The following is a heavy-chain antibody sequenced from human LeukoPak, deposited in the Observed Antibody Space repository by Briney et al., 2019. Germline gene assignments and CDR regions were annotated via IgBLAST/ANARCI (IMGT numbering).Heavy chain of an antibody. CDR1: SGSFSGYY. V-gene: IGHV4-34*01. Sequence: SETLSLTCAVYSGSFSGYYWSWIRQPPGKGLEWIGEINHSGSTNYNPSLKSRVTISVDTSKNQFSLKLSSVTAADTAVYYCARSPRFGGRAYYDFWSGYWRWFDPWGQGTLVTVSS. J-gene: IGHJ5*02. D-gene: IGHD3-3*01. CDR2: INHSGST. CDR3: ARSPRFGGRAYYDFWSGYWRWFDP.